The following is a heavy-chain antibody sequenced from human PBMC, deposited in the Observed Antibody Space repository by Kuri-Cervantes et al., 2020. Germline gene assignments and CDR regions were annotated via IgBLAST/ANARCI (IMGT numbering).Heavy chain of an antibody. V-gene: IGHV3-30*03. CDR3: ARGPLYDFWSGFPPDY. CDR2: ISYDGSNK. CDR1: GFTFSSYG. J-gene: IGHJ4*02. D-gene: IGHD3-3*01. Sequence: GESLKISCAASGFTFSSYGMHWVRQAPGKGLEWVAVISYDGSNKYYADSVKGRFTISRDNSKNTLYLQMSSLRAEDTAVYYCARGPLYDFWSGFPPDYWGQGTLVTVSS.